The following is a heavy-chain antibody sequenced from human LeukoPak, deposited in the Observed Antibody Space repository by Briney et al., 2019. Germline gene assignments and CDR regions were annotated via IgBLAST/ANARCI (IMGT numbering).Heavy chain of an antibody. Sequence: ASVKVSCKASGGTFSSYAISWVRQAPGQGLEWMGGIIPIFGTANYAQKFQGRVTITADKSTSTAYMELRSLRSDDTAVYYCARSSIAVFIDYWGQGTLVTVSS. V-gene: IGHV1-69*06. CDR2: IIPIFGTA. D-gene: IGHD6-6*01. CDR3: ARSSIAVFIDY. CDR1: GGTFSSYA. J-gene: IGHJ4*02.